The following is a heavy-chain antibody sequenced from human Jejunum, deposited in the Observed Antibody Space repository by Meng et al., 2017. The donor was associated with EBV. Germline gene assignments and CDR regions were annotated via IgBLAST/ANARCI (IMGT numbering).Heavy chain of an antibody. V-gene: IGHV4-28*01. CDR3: AKRMPGTGFDY. D-gene: IGHD1-1*01. CDR1: GYSMSNSNW. Sequence: QVQLRESGPGPGKPSATLALTCAGSGYSMSNSNWWGWIRQPPGKGLEWIGYIYYTGTTYYNPSLKSRVTMSIDTSKNHFSLKLTSVTTMDTAVYYCAKRMPGTGFDYWGQGTLVTVSS. CDR2: IYYTGTT. J-gene: IGHJ4*02.